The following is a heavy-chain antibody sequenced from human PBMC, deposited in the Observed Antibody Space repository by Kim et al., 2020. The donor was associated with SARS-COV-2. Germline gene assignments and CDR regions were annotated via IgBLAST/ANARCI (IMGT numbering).Heavy chain of an antibody. CDR2: INTNTGNP. CDR3: ARDLVYYYGSGSYPSAFDI. V-gene: IGHV7-4-1*02. CDR1: GYTFTSYA. J-gene: IGHJ3*02. Sequence: ASVKVSCKASGYTFTSYAMNWVRQAPGQRLEWMGWINTNTGNPTYAQGFTGRFVFSLDTSVSTAYLQISSLKAEDTAVYYCARDLVYYYGSGSYPSAFDIWGQGTMVTVSS. D-gene: IGHD3-10*01.